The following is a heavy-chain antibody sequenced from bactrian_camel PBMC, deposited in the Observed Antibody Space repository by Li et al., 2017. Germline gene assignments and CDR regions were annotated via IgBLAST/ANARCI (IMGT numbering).Heavy chain of an antibody. CDR3: SSGDRFDILTY. J-gene: IGHJ4*01. D-gene: IGHD1*01. CDR1: GRRFSNHA. V-gene: IGHV3S35*01. Sequence: VQLVESGGGLVQPGGSLRLACATSGRRFSNHAVNWVRQAPGKGLEWLVYINSGGNAIYYGDTAKGRFTASRDLANHMVYLQLNSLETEDMGVYYCSSGDRFDILTYWGQGTQVTVS. CDR2: INSGGNAI.